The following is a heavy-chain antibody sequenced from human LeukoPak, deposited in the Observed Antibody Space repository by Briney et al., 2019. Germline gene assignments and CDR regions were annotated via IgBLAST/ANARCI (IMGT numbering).Heavy chain of an antibody. V-gene: IGHV3-7*01. CDR3: ARLHSTWFDP. CDR1: GFTFNNYW. J-gene: IGHJ5*02. Sequence: GGSLSLSCAASGFTFNNYWMSWVRQAPGKGLEWVANIKQDGSEKYYVDSVKGRFTISRDNAKNSLYLQMNSLRAEDTAVYYCARLHSTWFDPWGQGTLVTVSS. CDR2: IKQDGSEK. D-gene: IGHD2/OR15-2a*01.